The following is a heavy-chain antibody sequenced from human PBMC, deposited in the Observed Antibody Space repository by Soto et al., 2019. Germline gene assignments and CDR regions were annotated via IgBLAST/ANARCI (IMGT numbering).Heavy chain of an antibody. CDR3: VKDHLLYDSRPGVASHI. V-gene: IGHV3-30*18. CDR2: ISYDGSNK. Sequence: QVQLVESGGGVVQPGRSLRLSCAASGFTFSSYGMHWVRQAPGKGLEWVAVISYDGSNKYYADSVKGRFTISRDNSKNTVFLQMNSLKAEDTALYYCVKDHLLYDSRPGVASHIWGQGTMVTVSS. CDR1: GFTFSSYG. J-gene: IGHJ3*02. D-gene: IGHD3-22*01.